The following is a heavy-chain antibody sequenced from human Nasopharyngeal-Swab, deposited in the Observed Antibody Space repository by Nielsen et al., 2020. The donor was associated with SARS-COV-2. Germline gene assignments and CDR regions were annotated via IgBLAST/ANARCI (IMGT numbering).Heavy chain of an antibody. Sequence: WIRQPPGKGLEWIREINHSGSTNYNPSLKSRVTISVDTSKNQFSLKLSSVTAADTAVYYCARASTYYDILTGYYNWFDPWGQGTLVTVSS. CDR3: ARASTYYDILTGYYNWFDP. V-gene: IGHV4-34*01. D-gene: IGHD3-9*01. CDR2: INHSGST. J-gene: IGHJ5*02.